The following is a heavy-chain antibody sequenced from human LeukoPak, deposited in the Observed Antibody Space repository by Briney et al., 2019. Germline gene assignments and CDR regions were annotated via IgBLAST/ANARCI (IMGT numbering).Heavy chain of an antibody. CDR2: ISGSGGST. J-gene: IGHJ4*02. D-gene: IGHD6-19*01. V-gene: IGHV3-23*01. CDR1: GFTFSSYA. Sequence: GGSLRLSCAASGFTFSSYAMSWVRQAPGKGLEWVSAISGSGGSTYYADSVKGRFTISRDNPKNTLYLQMNSLRAEDTAVYYCAKGFQWLRGLDYWGQGALVTVSS. CDR3: AKGFQWLRGLDY.